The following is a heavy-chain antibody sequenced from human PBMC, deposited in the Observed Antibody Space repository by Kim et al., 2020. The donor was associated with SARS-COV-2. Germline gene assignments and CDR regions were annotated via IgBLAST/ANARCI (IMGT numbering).Heavy chain of an antibody. CDR3: ARGTTGTTVVFNYYYMEG. CDR2: TYHSGTT. V-gene: IGHV4-30-2*01. D-gene: IGHD1-7*01. CDR1: GGSISSGIYS. J-gene: IGHJ6*03. Sequence: SETLSLTCAVSGGSISSGIYSWSWIRQPPGKGLEWIGSTYHSGTTFYNASLKSRVTMSVDRSKNQFSLKLSSVTAADTAVYYCARGTTGTTVVFNYYYMEGWGKRTTVTVSS.